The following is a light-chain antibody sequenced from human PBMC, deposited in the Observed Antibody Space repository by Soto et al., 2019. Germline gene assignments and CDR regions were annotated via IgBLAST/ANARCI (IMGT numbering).Light chain of an antibody. Sequence: QSALTQPPSASGSPGQSVTISCTGTSSDVGGYNYVSWYQQHPGKAPKLMIYEVSKRPSGVPDRFSGSKSGNTDSLTVSGLQAEDEADYYCSSYAGSNYVVFGGGTKLTVL. V-gene: IGLV2-8*01. J-gene: IGLJ2*01. CDR1: SSDVGGYNY. CDR3: SSYAGSNYVV. CDR2: EVS.